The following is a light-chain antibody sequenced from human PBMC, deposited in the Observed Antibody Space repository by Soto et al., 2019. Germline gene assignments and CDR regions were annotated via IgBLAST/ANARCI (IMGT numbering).Light chain of an antibody. Sequence: AIQMTQSPSSLSASVGDRVTITCRASQDIRNDLGWYQQKPGKAPKLLIYAASRLQSGVSSRFSGSGSGRDFTLTISSLQPEDFATYYCLQVFNFPRTFAQGTKVDLK. CDR2: AAS. V-gene: IGKV1-6*02. CDR1: QDIRND. CDR3: LQVFNFPRT. J-gene: IGKJ1*01.